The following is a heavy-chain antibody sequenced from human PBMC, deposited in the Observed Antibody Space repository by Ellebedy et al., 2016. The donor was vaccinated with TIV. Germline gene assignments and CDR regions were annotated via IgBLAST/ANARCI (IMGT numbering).Heavy chain of an antibody. D-gene: IGHD3-22*01. Sequence: AASVKVSCKASGGTFSSYAISWVRQAPGQGLEWMGGIIPIFGTANYAQKFQGRVTITADESTSTAYMELSSLRSEDTAVYYCARAYYYDSRPYYYGMDVWGQGTTVTVSS. CDR3: ARAYYYDSRPYYYGMDV. CDR2: IIPIFGTA. J-gene: IGHJ6*02. CDR1: GGTFSSYA. V-gene: IGHV1-69*13.